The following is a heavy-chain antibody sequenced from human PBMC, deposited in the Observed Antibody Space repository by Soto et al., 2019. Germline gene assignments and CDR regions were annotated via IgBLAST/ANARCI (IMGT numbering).Heavy chain of an antibody. J-gene: IGHJ4*02. D-gene: IGHD6-19*01. CDR3: ARVSLALAGPFDY. CDR2: IYYSGST. Sequence: QLQLQESGPGLVKPSETLSLTCTVSGGSISSSSYYWGWIRQPPGKGLEWIGSIYYSGSTYYNPSLKSRVMISVDTSKNQFSLKLSSVTAADTAVYYCARVSLALAGPFDYWGQGTLVTVSS. V-gene: IGHV4-39*01. CDR1: GGSISSSSYY.